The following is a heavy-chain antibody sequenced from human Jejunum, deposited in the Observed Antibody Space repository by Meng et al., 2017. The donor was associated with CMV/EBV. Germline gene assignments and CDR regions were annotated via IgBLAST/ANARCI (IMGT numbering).Heavy chain of an antibody. CDR1: GFSLTHYW. Sequence: SCAASGFSLTHYWMHWVRQAPGMGLVWVSRLDTDGTTTNYADFVMGRFTISRDNTKNTLYLQMNSLRAEDTAVYYCVRDLSGPDYWGQGTLVTVSS. CDR2: LDTDGTTT. V-gene: IGHV3-74*01. CDR3: VRDLSGPDY. J-gene: IGHJ4*02.